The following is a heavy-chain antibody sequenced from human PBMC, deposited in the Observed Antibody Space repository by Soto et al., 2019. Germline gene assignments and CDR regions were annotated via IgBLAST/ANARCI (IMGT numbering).Heavy chain of an antibody. V-gene: IGHV4-59*01. D-gene: IGHD6-19*01. CDR2: IYYSEST. J-gene: IGHJ6*02. Sequence: PSETLSLTCTVSGGSISTYYWSWIRQPPGKGLEWIGYIYYSESTSYNPSLKSRVTISIDTSKNQFSLKLRSVTAADTAVYYCASGRSSVWDQCYGRDVWGQGTTVTGCS. CDR3: ASGRSSVWDQCYGRDV. CDR1: GGSISTYY.